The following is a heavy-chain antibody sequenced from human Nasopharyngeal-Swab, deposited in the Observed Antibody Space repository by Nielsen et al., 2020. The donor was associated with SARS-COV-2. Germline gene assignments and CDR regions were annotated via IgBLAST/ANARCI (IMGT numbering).Heavy chain of an antibody. CDR2: ISWNSGSI. Sequence: SLKISCAASGFTFDDYAMHWVRQAPGKGLEWVSGISWNSGSIGYADSVKGRFTSSRDNAKNSLYLQMNSLRAEDTALYYCSKGMGYSYGYELYYYYYGMDVWGQGTTVTVSS. V-gene: IGHV3-9*01. D-gene: IGHD5-18*01. J-gene: IGHJ6*02. CDR3: SKGMGYSYGYELYYYYYGMDV. CDR1: GFTFDDYA.